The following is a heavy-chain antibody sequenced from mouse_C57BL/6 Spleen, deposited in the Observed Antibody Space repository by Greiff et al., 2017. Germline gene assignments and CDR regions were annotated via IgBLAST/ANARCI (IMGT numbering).Heavy chain of an antibody. CDR1: GSAFSSSW. CDR2: IYPGDGDT. Sequence: QVQLQQSGPELVKPGASVKISCKASGSAFSSSWMNWVKQRPGRGLEWIGRIYPGDGDTNYNGKFKGKATLTADKSSSTAYMQLSSLTSEDSAVYFCARSDYYGSSYAMDYWGQGTSVTVSS. CDR3: ARSDYYGSSYAMDY. D-gene: IGHD1-1*01. V-gene: IGHV1-82*01. J-gene: IGHJ4*01.